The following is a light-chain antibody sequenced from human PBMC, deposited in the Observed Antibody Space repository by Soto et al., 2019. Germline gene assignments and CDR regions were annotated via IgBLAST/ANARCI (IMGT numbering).Light chain of an antibody. CDR2: GAS. J-gene: IGKJ4*01. Sequence: EIVMTQSPATLSVSPGERATLSCRASPSVSSNLAWYQKKPCQDPRTLIYGASSRATGIPDRFSGSVSGAEFNLTISSLRTEDFATYECQQRFSPILTFGGGTKVDIK. V-gene: IGKV3D-15*01. CDR3: QQRFSPILT. CDR1: PSVSSN.